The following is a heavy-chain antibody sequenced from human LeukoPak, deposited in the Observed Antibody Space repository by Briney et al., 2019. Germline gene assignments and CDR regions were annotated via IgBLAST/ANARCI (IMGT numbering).Heavy chain of an antibody. D-gene: IGHD2-2*01. CDR3: ARLCSSTSCYDY. V-gene: IGHV3-21*01. CDR1: GFTFSSYS. CDR2: ISSSSYI. J-gene: IGHJ4*02. Sequence: GGSLRLSCAASGFTFSSYSMNWVRQAPGKGLEWVSSISSSSYIYYADSVKGRFTISRDNAKNSLYLQMNSLRAEDAAVYYCARLCSSTSCYDYWGQGTLVTVSP.